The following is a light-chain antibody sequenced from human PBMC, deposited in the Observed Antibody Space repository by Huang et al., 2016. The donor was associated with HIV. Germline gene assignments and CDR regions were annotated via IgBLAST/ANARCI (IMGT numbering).Light chain of an antibody. V-gene: IGKV3-11*01. CDR2: DAS. Sequence: EIVLTQSTATLSLSPGERATLSCRASQSVSSYLAWYKQKPGQAPRLLIYDASNRATGIPARFSVSGSGTDFTLTISNLEPEDFAVYYCQQRSNWPPLTFGGGTKVEIK. CDR1: QSVSSY. J-gene: IGKJ4*01. CDR3: QQRSNWPPLT.